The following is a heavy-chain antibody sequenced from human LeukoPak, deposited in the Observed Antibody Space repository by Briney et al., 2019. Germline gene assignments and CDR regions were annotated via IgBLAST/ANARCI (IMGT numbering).Heavy chain of an antibody. CDR1: GFTFDEFA. Sequence: GGSLRLSCAASGFTFDEFAMHWVRQAPGKGLEWVSLISGDGATTYYAASVKGRFTISRDNKKNFPYLQMNNLGTEDTVLFYCAKDLSSIFDALNIWGQGTLVTVSS. CDR3: AKDLSSIFDALNI. J-gene: IGHJ3*02. D-gene: IGHD3-3*01. V-gene: IGHV3-43*02. CDR2: ISGDGATT.